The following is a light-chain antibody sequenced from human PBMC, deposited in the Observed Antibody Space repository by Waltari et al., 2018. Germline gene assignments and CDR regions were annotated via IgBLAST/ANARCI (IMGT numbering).Light chain of an antibody. CDR3: SSYTTSRTWV. CDR2: DAS. V-gene: IGLV2-14*03. J-gene: IGLJ3*02. CDR1: SSDVGAYKY. Sequence: QSALTQPASVSGSPGQSITISCLGSSSDVGAYKYVSGFQQHPVKAPTLIIYDASSRPSWTSDRFSGSKSGNTASLTISGLQAEDEADYYCSSYTTSRTWVFGGGTKLTVL.